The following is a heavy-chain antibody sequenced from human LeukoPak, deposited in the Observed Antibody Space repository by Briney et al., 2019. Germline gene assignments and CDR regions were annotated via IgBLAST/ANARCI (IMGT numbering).Heavy chain of an antibody. CDR2: ISSSSSYI. D-gene: IGHD3-10*01. J-gene: IGHJ5*02. CDR1: GFTLSGHS. V-gene: IGHV3-21*01. CDR3: ARSMVRGVNRWFDP. Sequence: GGSLRLSCAATGFTLSGHSMNWVRQAPGKGLEWVSSISSSSSYIYYADSVKGRFTISRDNAKNSLYLQMNSLRAEDTAVYYCARSMVRGVNRWFDPWGQGALVTVSS.